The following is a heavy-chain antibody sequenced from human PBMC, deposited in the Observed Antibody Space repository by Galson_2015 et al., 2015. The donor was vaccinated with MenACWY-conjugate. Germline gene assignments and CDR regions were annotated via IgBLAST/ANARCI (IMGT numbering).Heavy chain of an antibody. CDR1: GFLLSTSRVG. CDR3: ARMHIVLDATDAFDI. V-gene: IGHV2-70*11. D-gene: IGHD3-22*01. J-gene: IGHJ3*02. Sequence: PALVKPTQTLTLTCTFSGFLLSTSRVGVGWIRQPPGKALEWLARIDWRDNKYYTTSLKTRLTISKDTSTNQVVLTMTNVDPVDTATYYCARMHIVLDATDAFDIWGQGTMVTVSS. CDR2: IDWRDNK.